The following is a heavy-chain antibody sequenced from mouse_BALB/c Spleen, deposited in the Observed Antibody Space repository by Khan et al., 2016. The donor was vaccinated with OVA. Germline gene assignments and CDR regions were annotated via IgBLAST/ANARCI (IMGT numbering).Heavy chain of an antibody. J-gene: IGHJ3*01. CDR1: GFSLTTYG. D-gene: IGHD2-4*01. V-gene: IGHV2-2*02. CDR2: IWSGGTT. CDR3: ARNYDYDEGLAY. Sequence: VKLVESGPGLVQPSQSLSITCTVSGFSLTTYGVHWVRQSPGKGLEWLGVIWSGGTTDYSAAFISRLSITKDNSKSQVFFKMNSLQANDTAIYYCARNYDYDEGLAYWGQGTLVTVSA.